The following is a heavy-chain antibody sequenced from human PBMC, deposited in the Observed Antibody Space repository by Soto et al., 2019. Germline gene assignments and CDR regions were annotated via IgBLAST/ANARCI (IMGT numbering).Heavy chain of an antibody. CDR1: GYTFTSYG. CDR3: ARSEEDSDYYYYGLDV. CDR2: ISAYNGNT. J-gene: IGHJ6*02. D-gene: IGHD2-15*01. Sequence: ASVKVSCKASGYTFTSYGISWVRQAPGQGLEWMGWISAYNGNTNYAQKLQGRVTMTTDTSTSTAYMELRSLRSEDTAVYFCARSEEDSDYYYYGLDVWGQGTTVTVSS. V-gene: IGHV1-18*04.